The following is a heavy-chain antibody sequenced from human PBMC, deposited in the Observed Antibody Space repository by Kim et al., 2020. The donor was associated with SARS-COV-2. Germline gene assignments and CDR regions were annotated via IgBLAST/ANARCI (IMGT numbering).Heavy chain of an antibody. CDR3: ARIGPASHTHF. CDR1: GFSFRNYA. J-gene: IGHJ4*02. V-gene: IGHV3-23*01. Sequence: GGSLRLSCVASGFSFRNYAMSWVRQAAGKGLEWVSSTSSSGANTYYADSVKGRFTFSRDNSKNTLYLQMNSLRAEDTALYYCARIGPASHTHFWGQVTL. D-gene: IGHD2-15*01. CDR2: TSSSGANT.